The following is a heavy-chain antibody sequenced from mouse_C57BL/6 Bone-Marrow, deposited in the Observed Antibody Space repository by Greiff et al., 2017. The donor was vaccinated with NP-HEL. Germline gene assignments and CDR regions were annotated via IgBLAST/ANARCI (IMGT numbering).Heavy chain of an antibody. Sequence: VKVVESGPGLVQPSQRLSLPCTVSCFSLPSYGVHWVRQSPGKGLEWLGVIWSGGSTDYNAAFISRLSISKDNSKSHVFFKMNSLQADDTAIYYCARAYGSSSYWYFDVWGTGTTVTVSA. J-gene: IGHJ1*03. V-gene: IGHV2-2*01. CDR1: CFSLPSYG. CDR3: ARAYGSSSYWYFDV. D-gene: IGHD1-1*01. CDR2: IWSGGST.